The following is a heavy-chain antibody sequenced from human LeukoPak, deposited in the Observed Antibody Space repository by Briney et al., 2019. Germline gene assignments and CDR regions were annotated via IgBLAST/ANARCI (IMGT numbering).Heavy chain of an antibody. CDR2: IYYSGST. V-gene: IGHV4-39*01. D-gene: IGHD2-15*01. CDR3: ASVSKTVVAATIDY. Sequence: SGTLSLTCTVSGGSISSSDYYWGWIRQPPGKGLEWIGSIYYSGSTYYNPSVKSRVTISVDTSKNQFSLKLSSVTAADTAIYYCASVSKTVVAATIDYWGQGTLVTVSS. J-gene: IGHJ4*02. CDR1: GGSISSSDYY.